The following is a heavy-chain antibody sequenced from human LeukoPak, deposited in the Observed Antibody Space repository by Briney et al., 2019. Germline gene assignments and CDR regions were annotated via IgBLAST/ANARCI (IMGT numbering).Heavy chain of an antibody. D-gene: IGHD5-18*01. CDR2: IYHSGST. CDR1: GYSISSGYY. J-gene: IGHJ4*02. CDR3: ARHGEYSYGPDY. V-gene: IGHV4-38-2*01. Sequence: SETLSLTCAVSGYSISSGYYWGGIRQPPGKGLEWIGSIYHSGSTYYNPSLKSRVTISVDTSKNQFSLKLSSVTAADTAVYYCARHGEYSYGPDYWGQGTLVTVSS.